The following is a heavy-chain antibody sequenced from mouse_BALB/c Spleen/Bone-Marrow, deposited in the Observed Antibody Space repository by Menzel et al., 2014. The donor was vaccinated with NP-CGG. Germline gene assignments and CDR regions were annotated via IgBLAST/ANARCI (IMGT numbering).Heavy chain of an antibody. CDR3: GRGGHDFALDY. V-gene: IGHV1-69*01. Sequence: VQLQQSGAEFVMPGASVKMSCKASGYTFTDKWMHWVKQRPGQGLEWIGAIDTSDSYINYNQKFKGKASLTADASSSTAYMHLSSRTSDDSAVDYCGRGGHDFALDYWGQGTSGTVSS. CDR2: IDTSDSYI. CDR1: GYTFTDKW. D-gene: IGHD2-4*01. J-gene: IGHJ4*01.